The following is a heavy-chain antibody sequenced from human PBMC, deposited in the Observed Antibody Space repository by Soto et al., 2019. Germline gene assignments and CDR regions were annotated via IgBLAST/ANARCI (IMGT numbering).Heavy chain of an antibody. D-gene: IGHD3-10*01. V-gene: IGHV3-66*01. CDR3: AGGMVRGVLFDY. CDR2: LYSAGTT. Sequence: EVQLVESGGGLVQPGGSLRLSCAASGFTVSSNYMSWVRQAPGKGLEWVSILYSAGTTYYADSVKGRFTISRDNSKNTLYLQMTRLRAEDTAVYYCAGGMVRGVLFDYWGQGTLVTVSS. CDR1: GFTVSSNY. J-gene: IGHJ4*02.